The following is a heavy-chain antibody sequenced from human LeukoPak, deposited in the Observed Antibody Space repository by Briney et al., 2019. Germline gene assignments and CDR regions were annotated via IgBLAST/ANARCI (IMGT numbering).Heavy chain of an antibody. CDR1: GYTFTTYG. V-gene: IGHV1-18*01. CDR2: ISTYNGNT. D-gene: IGHD3-10*01. J-gene: IGHJ6*02. Sequence: ASVTVSCMASGYTFTTYGISWVRQAPGQGLEWMGWISTYNGNTNYAQKLQGRVTMTTDTSTRTAYMELRSLRSDDTAVYYGARDWGRVSGSYYHYGMDVWGQGTTVTVSS. CDR3: ARDWGRVSGSYYHYGMDV.